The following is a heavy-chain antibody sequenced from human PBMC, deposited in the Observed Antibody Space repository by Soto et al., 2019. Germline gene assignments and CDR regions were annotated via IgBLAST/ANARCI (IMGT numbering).Heavy chain of an antibody. CDR3: ARASIAVAGSFDY. CDR1: GGSFIGYY. D-gene: IGHD6-19*01. V-gene: IGHV4-34*01. CDR2: INHSGST. Sequence: KTSETLSLTCAVYGGSFIGYYWSWIRQPPGKGLEWIGEINHSGSTNYNPSLKSRVTISVDTSKNQFSLKLSSVTAADTAVYYCARASIAVAGSFDYWGQGTLVTVSS. J-gene: IGHJ4*02.